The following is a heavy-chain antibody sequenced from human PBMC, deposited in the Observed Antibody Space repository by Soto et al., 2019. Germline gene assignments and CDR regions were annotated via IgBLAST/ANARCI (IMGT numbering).Heavy chain of an antibody. J-gene: IGHJ6*03. Sequence: PSETLSLTCTVSGGSIARSGYYWGWIRQPPGKGLEWIGSIYYSGTTFYNPSLKSRVTISVDTSKNQFSLKLSSVTAADTAVYHCARVPRGERRPTSLFGVVHNYHYLDVWGKGPTVTVS. V-gene: IGHV4-39*01. CDR2: IYYSGTT. D-gene: IGHD3-3*01. CDR1: GGSIARSGYY. CDR3: ARVPRGERRPTSLFGVVHNYHYLDV.